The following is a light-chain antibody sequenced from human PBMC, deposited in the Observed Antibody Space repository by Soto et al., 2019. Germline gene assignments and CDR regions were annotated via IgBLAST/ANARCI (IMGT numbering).Light chain of an antibody. CDR1: QSVGSY. Sequence: EIVLTQSPATLSLSPGERATLSCRASQSVGSYLAWYQQKPGQAPRLLIYDSSSRATGIPARFSGSGSGTDFTLTISSLEPEDFAVYYCQQRSNWPAAFGPGTTVDIK. J-gene: IGKJ3*01. V-gene: IGKV3-11*01. CDR2: DSS. CDR3: QQRSNWPAA.